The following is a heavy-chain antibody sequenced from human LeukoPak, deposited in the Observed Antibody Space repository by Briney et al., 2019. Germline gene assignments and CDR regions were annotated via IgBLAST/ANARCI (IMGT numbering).Heavy chain of an antibody. J-gene: IGHJ4*02. V-gene: IGHV4-39*01. D-gene: IGHD3-22*01. CDR1: GGSISSSSYY. CDR2: IYYSGST. CDR3: ARHINDYYDSSGYLDY. Sequence: SETLSLTCTVSGGSISSSSYYWGWIRQPPGTGLECIGSIYYSGSTYYNPSLKSRVTISVDTSKNQFSLKLSSVTAADTAVYYCARHINDYYDSSGYLDYWGQGTLVTVSS.